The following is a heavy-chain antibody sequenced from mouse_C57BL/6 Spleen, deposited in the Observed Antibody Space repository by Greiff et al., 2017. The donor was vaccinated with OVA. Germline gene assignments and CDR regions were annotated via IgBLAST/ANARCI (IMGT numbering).Heavy chain of an antibody. J-gene: IGHJ4*01. V-gene: IGHV1-82*01. CDR1: GYAFSSSW. CDR2: IYPGDGDT. CDR3: ASYYDYENAMDY. Sequence: QVQLQQFGPELVKPGASVKISCKASGYAFSSSWMNWVKQRPGKGLEWIGRIYPGDGDTNYNGKFKGKATLTADKSSSTAYMQLSSLTSDDSAVYFCASYYDYENAMDYWGQGTSVTVSS. D-gene: IGHD2-4*01.